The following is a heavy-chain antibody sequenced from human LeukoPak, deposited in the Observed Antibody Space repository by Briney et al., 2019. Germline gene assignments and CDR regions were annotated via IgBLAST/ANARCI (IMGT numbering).Heavy chain of an antibody. CDR2: MNPNSGVT. J-gene: IGHJ4*02. V-gene: IGHV1-2*02. CDR1: GYTFTVNY. Sequence: GASVKVSCKPSGYTFTVNYLHWVRQAPGQGVEWVGWMNPNSGVTFYGQNFQGRVTMTRDTSVTTAYMELSSLTSDDTAVYYCARGAGTSWYDYWGQGSLVTVSS. D-gene: IGHD6-13*01. CDR3: ARGAGTSWYDY.